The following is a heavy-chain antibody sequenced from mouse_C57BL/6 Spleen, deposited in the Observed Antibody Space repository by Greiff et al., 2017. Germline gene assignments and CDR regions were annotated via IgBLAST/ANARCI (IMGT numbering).Heavy chain of an antibody. V-gene: IGHV1-54*01. Sequence: VQLQQSGAELVRPGTSVKVSCKASGYAFTNYLIEWVKQRPGQGLEWIGVINPGSGGTNYNEKFKGKATLTADKSSSTAYMQLSSLTSEDSAVYFCAREEGYGNCLLFDYWGQGTTLTVSS. CDR1: GYAFTNYL. CDR3: AREEGYGNCLLFDY. J-gene: IGHJ2*01. D-gene: IGHD2-10*02. CDR2: INPGSGGT.